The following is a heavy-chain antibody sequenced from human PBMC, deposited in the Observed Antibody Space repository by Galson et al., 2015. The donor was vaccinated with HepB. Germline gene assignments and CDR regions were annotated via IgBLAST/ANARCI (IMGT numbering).Heavy chain of an antibody. Sequence: SLRLCCAASGFTFDDYGMSWVRQAPGKGLEWVSGINWNGGSTGYADSVKGRFTISRDNAKNSLYLQMNSLRAEDTALYYCARDFGYGSGSRTNDYGMDVWGQGTTVTVSS. D-gene: IGHD3-10*01. CDR2: INWNGGST. CDR3: ARDFGYGSGSRTNDYGMDV. CDR1: GFTFDDYG. J-gene: IGHJ6*02. V-gene: IGHV3-20*04.